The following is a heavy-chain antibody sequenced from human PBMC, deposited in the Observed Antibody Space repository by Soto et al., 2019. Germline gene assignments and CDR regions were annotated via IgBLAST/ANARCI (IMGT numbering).Heavy chain of an antibody. CDR1: GGSFSSYY. D-gene: IGHD3-9*01. CDR2: IYYSGST. V-gene: IGHV4-59*08. J-gene: IGHJ6*03. Sequence: SQTLSLTCAVYGGSFSSYYWSWIRQPPGKGLEWVGYIYYSGSTNYNPSLKSRVTISVDTSKNQFSLKLSSVTAADTAVYYCARSKGPAINYYYFYYMDVWGKGTTVTVSS. CDR3: ARSKGPAINYYYFYYMDV.